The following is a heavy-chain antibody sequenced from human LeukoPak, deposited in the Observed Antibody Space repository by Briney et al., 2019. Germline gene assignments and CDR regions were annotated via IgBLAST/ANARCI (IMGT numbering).Heavy chain of an antibody. J-gene: IGHJ4*02. CDR3: AKVPHCSGGSCSDY. Sequence: GGSLRLSCAASGFTFSSYGMHWVRQAPGKGLEWVAVISYDGSNKYYADSVKARFTISRDNSKNTLYLQMNSLRAEDTAVYYCAKVPHCSGGSCSDYWGQGTLVTVSS. V-gene: IGHV3-30*18. CDR2: ISYDGSNK. D-gene: IGHD2-15*01. CDR1: GFTFSSYG.